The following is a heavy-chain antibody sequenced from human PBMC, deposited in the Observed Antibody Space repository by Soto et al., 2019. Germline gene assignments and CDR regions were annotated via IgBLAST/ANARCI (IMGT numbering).Heavy chain of an antibody. CDR1: GGSISSGGYS. CDR3: ARGPPHHY. V-gene: IGHV4-30-2*01. Sequence: QLQLQESGSGLVKPSQTLSLTCAVSGGSISSGGYSWSWIRQPPGKGLEWIGYIYHSGNTYYNPSLQSRVPXSVDWSKNQFSLTLSSVTAADTAVYYCARGPPHHYWGQGTLVTVSS. CDR2: IYHSGNT. J-gene: IGHJ4*02.